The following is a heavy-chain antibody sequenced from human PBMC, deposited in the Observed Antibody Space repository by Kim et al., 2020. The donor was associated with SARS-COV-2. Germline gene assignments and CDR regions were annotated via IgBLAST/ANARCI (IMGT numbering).Heavy chain of an antibody. J-gene: IGHJ5*02. Sequence: PVKGRFTISRDDSKNTLYLQMNSLKTEDTAVYYCTTDPSDYYDRYNWFDPWGQGTLVTVSS. D-gene: IGHD3-22*01. CDR3: TTDPSDYYDRYNWFDP. V-gene: IGHV3-15*01.